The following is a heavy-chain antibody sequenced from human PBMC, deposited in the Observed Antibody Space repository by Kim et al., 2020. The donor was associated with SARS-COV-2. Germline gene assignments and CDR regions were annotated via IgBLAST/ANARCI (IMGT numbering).Heavy chain of an antibody. J-gene: IGHJ4*02. D-gene: IGHD3-22*01. Sequence: ASVKVSCKASGYTFTSYAMNWVRQAPGQGLEWMGWINTNTGNPTYAQGFTGRFVFSLDTSVSTAYLQISSLKAEDTAVYYCARASRGSGYYYYYFDYWGQGTLVTVSS. CDR1: GYTFTSYA. V-gene: IGHV7-4-1*02. CDR2: INTNTGNP. CDR3: ARASRGSGYYYYYFDY.